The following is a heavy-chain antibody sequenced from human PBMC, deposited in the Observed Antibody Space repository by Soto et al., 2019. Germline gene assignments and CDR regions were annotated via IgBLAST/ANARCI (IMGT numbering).Heavy chain of an antibody. CDR1: GYPVTADY. CDR2: INPATGAA. CDR3: ARGGGVGVAGSAAFDM. Sequence: QLHLVQSGAVVKKPGASVTVSCSASGYPVTADYMHWVRQAPGRGLEWRGGINPATGAAKYTQTFQGRVTRTRATSTSTVFMELSGLTSEDTAGFYCARGGGVGVAGSAAFDMWGQGTLVTVSS. J-gene: IGHJ3*02. D-gene: IGHD3-3*01. V-gene: IGHV1-2*02.